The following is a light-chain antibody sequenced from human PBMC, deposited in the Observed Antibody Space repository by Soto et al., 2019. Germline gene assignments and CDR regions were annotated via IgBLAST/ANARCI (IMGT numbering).Light chain of an antibody. CDR2: SNN. V-gene: IGLV1-44*01. CDR1: GSNIGSNT. Sequence: QAVVTQPPSASGTPGQRVTISCSGSGSNIGSNTVNWYQQLPGTAPKLLIYSNNQRPSGVPDRFSGSKSGTSASLAISGLQSEDEADYYCAAWDDSLNGPLFGGGTKLTVL. J-gene: IGLJ2*01. CDR3: AAWDDSLNGPL.